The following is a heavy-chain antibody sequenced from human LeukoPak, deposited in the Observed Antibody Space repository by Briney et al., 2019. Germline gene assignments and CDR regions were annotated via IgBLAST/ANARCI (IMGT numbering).Heavy chain of an antibody. J-gene: IGHJ5*02. D-gene: IGHD6-6*01. CDR3: ARGIAARYHWFDP. Sequence: SETLSLTCAVYGGSFSGYYWSWIRQPPGKGLEWIGEINHSGSTNYNPSLKSRVTISVDTSKNQFPLKLSSVTAADTAVYYCARGIAARYHWFDPWGQGTLVTVSS. CDR2: INHSGST. V-gene: IGHV4-34*01. CDR1: GGSFSGYY.